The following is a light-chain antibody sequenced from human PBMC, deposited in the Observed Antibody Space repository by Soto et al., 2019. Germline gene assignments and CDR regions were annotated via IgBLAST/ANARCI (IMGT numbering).Light chain of an antibody. J-gene: IGKJ1*01. Sequence: EILLTQSPGTLSLSPGEIATLSCIAIQSVSSSHLAWYQHKPGQAPRLLIYGVYTRAPGIPARFSGSGSGTEFTLTISSLQSEDFAVYYCQQYHSWPPRTFGQGTKVDI. CDR2: GVY. CDR3: QQYHSWPPRT. V-gene: IGKV3D-15*01. CDR1: QSVSSSH.